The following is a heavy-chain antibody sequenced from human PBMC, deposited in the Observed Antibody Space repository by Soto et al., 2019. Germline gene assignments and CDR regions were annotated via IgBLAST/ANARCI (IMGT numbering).Heavy chain of an antibody. J-gene: IGHJ4*02. CDR1: GYTFTSYY. Sequence: VASVKVSCKASGYTFTSYYMHWVRQAPGQGLEWMGIINPSGGSTSYAQKFQGRVTMTRDTSTSTVYMELSSLRSEDTAVYYCARDAHPFYDSSGYTFDYWGQGTLVTVSS. CDR3: ARDAHPFYDSSGYTFDY. V-gene: IGHV1-46*01. CDR2: INPSGGST. D-gene: IGHD3-22*01.